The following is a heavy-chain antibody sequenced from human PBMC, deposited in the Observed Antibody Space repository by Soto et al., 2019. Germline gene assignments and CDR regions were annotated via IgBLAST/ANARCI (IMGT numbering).Heavy chain of an antibody. D-gene: IGHD6-19*01. CDR1: GYTFTGYY. J-gene: IGHJ4*02. CDR2: INPNSGGT. CDR3: AREWDNSSGWPTIDY. Sequence: ASVKVSCKASGYTFTGYYMHWVRQAPGQGLEWMGWINPNSGGTNYAQKLQGRVTMTTDTSTSTAYMELRSLRSDDTAVYYCAREWDNSSGWPTIDYWGQGTLVTVSS. V-gene: IGHV1-2*02.